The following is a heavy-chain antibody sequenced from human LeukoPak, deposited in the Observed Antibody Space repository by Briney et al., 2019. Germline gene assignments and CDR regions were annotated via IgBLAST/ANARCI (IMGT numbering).Heavy chain of an antibody. D-gene: IGHD6-13*01. CDR3: AKASPLDSSSWYTPQFDFDY. CDR2: IRSKAHSYAT. CDR1: GFTFSGSA. Sequence: GGSLRLSCAASGFTFSGSAMHWVRQASGKGLEWVGRIRSKAHSYATAYAASVKGRFTISRDNSKNTLYLQMNSLRAEDTAVYYCAKASPLDSSSWYTPQFDFDYWGQGTLVTVSS. J-gene: IGHJ4*02. V-gene: IGHV3-73*01.